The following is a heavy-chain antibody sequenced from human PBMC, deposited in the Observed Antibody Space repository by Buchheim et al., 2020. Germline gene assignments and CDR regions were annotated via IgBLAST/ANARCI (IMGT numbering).Heavy chain of an antibody. Sequence: QVQLVESGGGLVKPGGSLRLSCAASGFTFSDYYMSWIRQAPGKGLEWVSYISSSSSYTNYADSVKGRFTISRDNAKNSLYLQMNSLRAEDTAVYYCARAAGSGGLVATYCYGMDVWGQGTT. CDR3: ARAAGSGGLVATYCYGMDV. CDR1: GFTFSDYY. V-gene: IGHV3-11*06. CDR2: ISSSSSYT. J-gene: IGHJ6*02. D-gene: IGHD2-15*01.